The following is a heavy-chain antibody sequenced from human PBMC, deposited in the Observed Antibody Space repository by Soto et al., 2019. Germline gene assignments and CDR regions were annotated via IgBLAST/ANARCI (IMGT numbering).Heavy chain of an antibody. J-gene: IGHJ4*02. CDR2: IHYSGTT. CDR1: YYSITDNYY. CDR3: ARDPLGKEFDF. D-gene: IGHD3-16*01. V-gene: IGHV4-59*01. Sequence: QVLLQASGPGLVKFSETLSLTCTVSYYSITDNYYWTWIRQSPGRGLEWIGNIHYSGTTKYSPSLKSRGILSLDTSRSQFPLNLNSVTAADTAVYYCARDPLGKEFDFWGQGSLVTVSS.